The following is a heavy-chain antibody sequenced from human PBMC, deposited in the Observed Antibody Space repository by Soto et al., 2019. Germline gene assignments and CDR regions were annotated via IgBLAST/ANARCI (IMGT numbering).Heavy chain of an antibody. CDR2: IYYSGST. CDR1: GGSISSGDYY. J-gene: IGHJ6*04. V-gene: IGHV4-30-4*01. CDR3: ARSPADFGLNLDV. Sequence: SETLSLTCTVSGGSISSGDYYWSWIRQPPGKGLEWIGYIYYSGSTYYNPSLKSRVTISVDTSKNQFSLKLSSVTAADTAVYYCARSPADFGLNLDVWGKGTTVTVSS. D-gene: IGHD3-16*01.